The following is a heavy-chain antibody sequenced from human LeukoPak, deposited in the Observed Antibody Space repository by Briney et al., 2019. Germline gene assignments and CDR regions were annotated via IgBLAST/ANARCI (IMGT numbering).Heavy chain of an antibody. D-gene: IGHD5-18*01. J-gene: IGHJ4*02. CDR2: IIPIFGTA. CDR1: GYTFTSYY. V-gene: IGHV1-69*13. Sequence: GASVKVSCKASGYTFTSYYMHWVRQAPGQGLEWMGGIIPIFGTANYAQKFQGRATITADESTSTAYMELSSLRSEDTAVYYCARSLHYSYGGFDYWGQGTLVTVSS. CDR3: ARSLHYSYGGFDY.